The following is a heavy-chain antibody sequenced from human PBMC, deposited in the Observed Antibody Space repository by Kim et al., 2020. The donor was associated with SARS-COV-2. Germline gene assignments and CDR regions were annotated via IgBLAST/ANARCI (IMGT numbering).Heavy chain of an antibody. CDR3: ARSVDGNSHFDY. Sequence: ASVKVSCKASGYTFTGYYMHWVRQAPGQGLEWMGRINPNSGGTNYAQKFQGTVTITRDTSISTGYMELSRLRSDDSAVYYCARSVDGNSHFDYWGQGTLVNVSS. CDR2: INPNSGGT. CDR1: GYTFTGYY. J-gene: IGHJ4*02. V-gene: IGHV1-2*06. D-gene: IGHD4-4*01.